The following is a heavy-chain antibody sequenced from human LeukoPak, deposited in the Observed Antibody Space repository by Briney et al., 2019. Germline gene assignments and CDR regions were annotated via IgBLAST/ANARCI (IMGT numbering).Heavy chain of an antibody. CDR2: IIPIFGTA. CDR3: ASATVTNYYYYYGMDV. CDR1: GGTFSSYA. D-gene: IGHD4-17*01. V-gene: IGHV1-69*13. Sequence: SVKVSCKASGGTFSSYAISWVRQAPGQGLEWMGGIIPIFGTANYAQKSQGRVTITADESTSTAYMELSSLRSEDTAVYYCASATVTNYYYYYGMDVWGKGTTVTVSS. J-gene: IGHJ6*04.